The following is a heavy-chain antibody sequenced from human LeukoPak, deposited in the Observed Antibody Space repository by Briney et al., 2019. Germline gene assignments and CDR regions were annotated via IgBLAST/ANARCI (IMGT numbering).Heavy chain of an antibody. CDR3: ASGIAVAGRDY. CDR2: IYYGGST. CDR1: GGSVSSYY. V-gene: IGHV4-59*02. D-gene: IGHD6-19*01. J-gene: IGHJ4*02. Sequence: PSETLSLTCTVSGGSVSSYYWSWIRQPPGKGLEWIGSIYYGGSTYYNPSLKSRVTISVDTSKNQFSLKLSSVTAADTAVYYCASGIAVAGRDYWGQGTLVTVSS.